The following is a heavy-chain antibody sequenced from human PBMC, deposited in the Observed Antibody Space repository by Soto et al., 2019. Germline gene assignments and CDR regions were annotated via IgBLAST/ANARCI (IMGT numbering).Heavy chain of an antibody. CDR2: ISYDGSNK. V-gene: IGHV3-30*18. J-gene: IGHJ6*02. Sequence: QVQLVESGGGVVQPGRSLRLSCAASGFTFSSYGMHWVRQAPGKGLEWVAVISYDGSNKYYADSVKGRFNISRDNSKNALHLQMSSLTAEDTAVYSCAQVLLWFWESYGLHVWGQGTTVTFSS. CDR1: GFTFSSYG. CDR3: AQVLLWFWESYGLHV. D-gene: IGHD3-10*01.